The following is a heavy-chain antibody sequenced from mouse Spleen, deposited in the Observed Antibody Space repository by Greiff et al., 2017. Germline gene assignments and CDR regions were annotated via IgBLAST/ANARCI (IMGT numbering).Heavy chain of an antibody. D-gene: IGHD1-1*02. V-gene: IGHV1-15*01. Sequence: QVTLKVSGAELVRPGASVTLSCKASGYTFTDYEMHWVKQTPVHGLEWIGAIDPETGGTAYNQKFKGKAILTADKSSSTAYMELRSLTSEDSAVYYCTRHYGDSFDYWGQGTTLTVSS. J-gene: IGHJ2*01. CDR2: IDPETGGT. CDR1: GYTFTDYE. CDR3: TRHYGDSFDY.